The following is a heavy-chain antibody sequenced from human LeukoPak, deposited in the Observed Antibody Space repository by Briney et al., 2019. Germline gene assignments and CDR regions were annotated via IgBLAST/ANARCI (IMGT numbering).Heavy chain of an antibody. CDR3: ARVNIASGSYYASGY. J-gene: IGHJ4*02. D-gene: IGHD1-26*01. V-gene: IGHV1-18*01. CDR1: GYTFTSYG. CDR2: ISAYNGNT. Sequence: EASVKVSCKAPGYTFTSYGISWVRQAPGQGLEWMGWISAYNGNTNYAQKLQGRVTMTTDTSTSTAYMELRSLRSDDTAVYYCARVNIASGSYYASGYWGQGTLVTVSS.